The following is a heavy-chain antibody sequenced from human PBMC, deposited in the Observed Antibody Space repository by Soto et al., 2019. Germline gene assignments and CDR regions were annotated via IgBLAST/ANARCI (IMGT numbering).Heavy chain of an antibody. CDR2: ISAYNGNT. J-gene: IGHJ6*03. Sequence: ASVKVSCKASGYTFTSYGISWVRQAPGQGLEWMGWISAYNGNTNYAQKLQGRVTMTTDTSTSTAYMELRSLRSDDTAVYYCSSTPTSIVVVIAISPYYYYMDVWGKGTTVTVSS. D-gene: IGHD2-21*01. CDR3: SSTPTSIVVVIAISPYYYYMDV. V-gene: IGHV1-18*01. CDR1: GYTFTSYG.